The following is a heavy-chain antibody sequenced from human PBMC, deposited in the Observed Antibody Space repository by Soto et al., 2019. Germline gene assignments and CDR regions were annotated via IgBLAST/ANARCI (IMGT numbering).Heavy chain of an antibody. D-gene: IGHD3-22*01. CDR1: GYSFTSYD. CDR3: AGVRIVLQPPTMSLFDP. CDR2: MNPNSGNT. Sequence: QVQLVQSAAEVKKPGSSVKVSCKASGYSFTSYDINWVRQATGQGLEWMGWMNPNSGNTGYAQKFQGGVPMTSKTSTNTAYMEQSSLRSEDTASHYCAGVRIVLQPPTMSLFDPWVQGRLVTVAS. V-gene: IGHV1-8*01. J-gene: IGHJ5*02.